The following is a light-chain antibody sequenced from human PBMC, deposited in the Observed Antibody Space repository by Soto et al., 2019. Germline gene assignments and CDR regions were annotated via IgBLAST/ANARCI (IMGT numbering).Light chain of an antibody. CDR3: QQYDDSPGT. V-gene: IGKV3-20*01. J-gene: IGKJ1*01. CDR1: QSISSSY. Sequence: IVLTQSPGTLSLSPGERATLSCRASQSISSSYLAWYQQKPGQAPRLLIYGTSNRATAIPDRFSGSGSGTDFTLTISRLEPEDHAVYYCQQYDDSPGTFGQGTKVDIK. CDR2: GTS.